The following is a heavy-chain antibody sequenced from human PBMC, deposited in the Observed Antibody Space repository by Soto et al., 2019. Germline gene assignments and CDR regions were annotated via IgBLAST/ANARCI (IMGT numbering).Heavy chain of an antibody. CDR2: ISAYNGNT. D-gene: IGHD3-9*01. CDR3: ARDAGLRYFDWLFPGVDY. J-gene: IGHJ4*02. V-gene: IGHV1-18*04. Sequence: ASVKVSCKASGYTFTSYGISWVRQAPGQGLEWMGWISAYNGNTNYAQKLQGRVTMTTDTSTSTAYMELRSLRSDDTAVYYCARDAGLRYFDWLFPGVDYWGQGTLVTVSS. CDR1: GYTFTSYG.